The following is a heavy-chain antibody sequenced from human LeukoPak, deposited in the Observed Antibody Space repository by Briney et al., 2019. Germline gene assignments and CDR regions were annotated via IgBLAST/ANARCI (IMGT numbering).Heavy chain of an antibody. CDR2: MGGGGDYT. J-gene: IGHJ4*02. D-gene: IGHD5-12*01. CDR1: GFTFSNYA. CDR3: GKGLNRDYSGIGDY. V-gene: IGHV3-23*01. Sequence: GGSLRLSCAASGFTFSNYAMSWVRQAPGKGLEWISSMGGGGDYTYYADSVKGRFTISRDNSENKLYVQADSLRAEDTAVYYCGKGLNRDYSGIGDYWGQGTLVTVSS.